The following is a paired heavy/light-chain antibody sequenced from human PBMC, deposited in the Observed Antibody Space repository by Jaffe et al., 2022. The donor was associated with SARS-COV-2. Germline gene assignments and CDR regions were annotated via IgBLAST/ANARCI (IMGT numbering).Light chain of an antibody. J-gene: IGKJ2*01. CDR3: QQYDDVPYT. Sequence: DIQMTQSPSSLSASVGDRVTITCQASQEIYKYLNWYQQKPGKAPKLLIYDASNLVTGVPSRFSGSGSGIDFTFSINSLQPEDIATYYCQQYDDVPYTFGQGTKLDIK. CDR2: DAS. CDR1: QEIYKY. V-gene: IGKV1-33*01.
Heavy chain of an antibody. CDR2: ISSSSSYI. Sequence: EGQLVESGGGLVKPGGSLRLSCVASGFTFSNYSMSWVRQAPGKGLEWVSSISSSSSYIYYADSLKGRFTISRDNANNSLYLQINSLRVEDTAVYYCARDVGAAPRGNDDYWGQGTLVTVSS. V-gene: IGHV3-21*01. CDR1: GFTFSNYS. J-gene: IGHJ4*02. D-gene: IGHD1-1*01. CDR3: ARDVGAAPRGNDDY.